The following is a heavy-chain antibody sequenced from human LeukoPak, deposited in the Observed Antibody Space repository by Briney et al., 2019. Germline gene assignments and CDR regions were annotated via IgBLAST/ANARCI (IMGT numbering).Heavy chain of an antibody. D-gene: IGHD2-15*01. CDR2: IRNKANSYTT. V-gene: IGHV3-72*01. CDR3: ARGFCSGGTCYSGDY. CDR1: GFTFSDHY. J-gene: IGHJ4*02. Sequence: GGSLRLSCAASGFTFSDHYMDWVRQAPGKGLGWVGRIRNKANSYTTEYAASVKGRFTISRDDSKNSLYLQMDSLKTEDTAVYYCARGFCSGGTCYSGDYWGQGTLVTVSS.